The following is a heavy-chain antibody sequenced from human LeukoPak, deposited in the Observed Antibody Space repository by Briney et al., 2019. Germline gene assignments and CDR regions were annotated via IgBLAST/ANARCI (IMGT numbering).Heavy chain of an antibody. CDR2: ISGSGGST. CDR3: AKDDLGDITMITAY. D-gene: IGHD3-22*01. V-gene: IGHV3-23*01. CDR1: GFTFSSYA. Sequence: TGGSLRLSCAASGFTFSSYAMSWLRQAPGKGLEWVSAISGSGGSTYYADSVKGRFTISRDNSKNTLYLQMNSLRAEDTAVYLCAKDDLGDITMITAYWGQGSLVTVSS. J-gene: IGHJ4*02.